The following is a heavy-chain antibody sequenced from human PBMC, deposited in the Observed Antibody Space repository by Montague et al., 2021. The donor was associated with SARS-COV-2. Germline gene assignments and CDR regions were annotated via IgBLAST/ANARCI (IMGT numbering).Heavy chain of an antibody. Sequence: SLRLSCAASGFTFSSYAMHWVRQAPGKGLEWVAVISYDGINKYYADSVKGRFTIFRDNSKNTLYLQMNSLSAEDTAVYYCARDPDYGDSVGIDYWGQGTLVTVSS. CDR3: ARDPDYGDSVGIDY. D-gene: IGHD4-17*01. V-gene: IGHV3-30-3*01. J-gene: IGHJ4*02. CDR2: ISYDGINK. CDR1: GFTFSSYA.